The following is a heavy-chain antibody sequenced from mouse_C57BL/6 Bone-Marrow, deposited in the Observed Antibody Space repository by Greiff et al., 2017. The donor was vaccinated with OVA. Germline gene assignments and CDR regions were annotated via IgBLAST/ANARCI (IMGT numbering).Heavy chain of an antibody. J-gene: IGHJ2*01. D-gene: IGHD4-1*01. CDR2: IYPGDGDT. CDR3: ARSELGRPYYFDY. CDR1: GYAFSSYW. Sequence: VQLQESGAELVKPGASVQISCKASGYAFSSYWMNWVKQRPGKGLEWIGQIYPGDGDTNYNGKFKGKATLTADKSSSTAYMQLSSLTSEDSAVYFCARSELGRPYYFDYWGQGTTLTVSS. V-gene: IGHV1-80*01.